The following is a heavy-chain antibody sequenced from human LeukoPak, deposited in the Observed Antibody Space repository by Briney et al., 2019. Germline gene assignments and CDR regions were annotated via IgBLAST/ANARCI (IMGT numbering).Heavy chain of an antibody. Sequence: TGGSLRLSCAASGFTFSSYAMSWVRQAPGKGLEWVSGISGSGGNTYYADSVKGRFTISRDNSNNTLYLQMNSLRAEDTAVYYCARDYDFWSGLDCWGQGTLVTVSS. V-gene: IGHV3-23*01. J-gene: IGHJ4*02. CDR1: GFTFSSYA. CDR3: ARDYDFWSGLDC. D-gene: IGHD3-3*01. CDR2: ISGSGGNT.